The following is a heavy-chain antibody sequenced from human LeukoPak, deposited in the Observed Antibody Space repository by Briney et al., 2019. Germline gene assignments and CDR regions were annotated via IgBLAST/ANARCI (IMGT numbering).Heavy chain of an antibody. CDR1: GYTFTGYY. Sequence: ASVKVSCKASGYTFTGYYMHWVRQAPGQGLEWMGWINPNSGGTNYAQKFQGRVTITADESTSTAYMELSSLRSEDTAVYYCARGPYYDSWSGYYTWFDPWGQGTLVTVSS. D-gene: IGHD3-3*01. CDR3: ARGPYYDSWSGYYTWFDP. J-gene: IGHJ5*02. V-gene: IGHV1-2*02. CDR2: INPNSGGT.